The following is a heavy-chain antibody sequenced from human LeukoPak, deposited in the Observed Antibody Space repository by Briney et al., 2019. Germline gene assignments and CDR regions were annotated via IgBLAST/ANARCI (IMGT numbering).Heavy chain of an antibody. CDR1: GGSFSGYY. D-gene: IGHD1-1*01. V-gene: IGHV4-34*01. J-gene: IGHJ6*04. CDR2: INHSGST. Sequence: SETLSLTCAVYGGSFSGYYWSWIRQPPGKGLEWIGEINHSGSTNYNPSLKSRVTISVDTSKNQFSLKLSSVTAADTAVYYCASILTKYYGMDVWGKGTTVTVSP. CDR3: ASILTKYYGMDV.